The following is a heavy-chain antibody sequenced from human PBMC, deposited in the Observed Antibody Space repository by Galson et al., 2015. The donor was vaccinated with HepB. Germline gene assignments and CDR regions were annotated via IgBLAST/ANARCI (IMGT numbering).Heavy chain of an antibody. CDR3: ARGAGLRVLRYYHGMDV. CDR2: IKQDGRDE. J-gene: IGHJ6*02. Sequence: SLRLSCAASGFIFSNYYMNWVRQAPGKGLEWVADIKQDGRDEDYLGSVRGRFTISRDNAKNSLYLQMNSLRAEDTAVYFCARGAGLRVLRYYHGMDVWGQGTTVTVSS. CDR1: GFIFSNYY. D-gene: IGHD4/OR15-4a*01. V-gene: IGHV3-7*01.